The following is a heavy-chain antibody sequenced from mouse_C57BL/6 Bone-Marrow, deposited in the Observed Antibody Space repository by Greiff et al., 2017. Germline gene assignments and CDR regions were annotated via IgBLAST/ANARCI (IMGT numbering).Heavy chain of an antibody. CDR2: IYPGSGST. D-gene: IGHD4-1*01. J-gene: IGHJ2*01. CDR1: GYTFTSYW. V-gene: IGHV1-55*01. CDR3: ARDELGHEYYFGY. Sequence: QVQLKQPGAELVKPGASVKMSCKASGYTFTSYWITWVKQRPGQGLEWIGDIYPGSGSTNYNEKFKSKATLTVDTSSSTAYMQLSSLTSEDSAVYYCARDELGHEYYFGYWGQGTTLTVSS.